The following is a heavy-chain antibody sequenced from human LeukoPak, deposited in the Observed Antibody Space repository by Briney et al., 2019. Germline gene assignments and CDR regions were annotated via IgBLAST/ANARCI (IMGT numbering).Heavy chain of an antibody. V-gene: IGHV3-30*04. CDR3: ARDLGYPYYFDY. J-gene: IGHJ4*02. CDR2: ISYDGSNK. Sequence: GGSLRLSCAASGFTFSSYTMHWVRQAPGKGLEWVAVISYDGSNKYYADSVKCRFTISRDNSKNTLYLQMNSLRAEDTAVYYCARDLGYPYYFDYWGQGTLVTVSS. D-gene: IGHD5-12*01. CDR1: GFTFSSYT.